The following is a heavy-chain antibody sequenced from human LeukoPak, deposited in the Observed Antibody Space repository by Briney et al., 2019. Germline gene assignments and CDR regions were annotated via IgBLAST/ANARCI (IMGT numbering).Heavy chain of an antibody. D-gene: IGHD3-22*01. J-gene: IGHJ4*02. V-gene: IGHV3-30-3*01. CDR1: GFTISSYA. CDR3: AKDRSARDYYDSSGYTY. CDR2: ISYNGNNK. Sequence: GGSLRLSCAASGFTISSYAMHWVRQAPGKGLEWVAVISYNGNNKYYADSVKGRFTISRDNSKNTLYLEMNSLRAEDTAVYYCAKDRSARDYYDSSGYTYWGQGTLVTVSS.